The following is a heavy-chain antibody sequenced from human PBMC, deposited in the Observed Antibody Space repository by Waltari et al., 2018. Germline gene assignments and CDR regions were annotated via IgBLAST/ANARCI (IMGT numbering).Heavy chain of an antibody. V-gene: IGHV3-23*01. CDR3: AKEMDPIWFGDDY. CDR2: ITTGGGAT. CDR1: GFTFGVYP. J-gene: IGHJ4*02. D-gene: IGHD3-10*01. Sequence: EVLLLESGGGLVQPGGSLRLSCAASGFTFGVYPMTWVRQAPGKGLEWVSSITTGGGATYYADSVKGRFTISRDDSNNTLYLQMDSLGAEDTAVYYCAKEMDPIWFGDDYWGQGTLVTVSS.